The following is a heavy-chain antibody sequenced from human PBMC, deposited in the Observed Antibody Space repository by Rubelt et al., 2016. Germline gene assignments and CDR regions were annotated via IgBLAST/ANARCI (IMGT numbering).Heavy chain of an antibody. CDR1: GGSISSSSHY. D-gene: IGHD4-17*01. CDR3: AAISTGTSELDY. J-gene: IGHJ4*02. CDR2: IYYIGST. Sequence: QLQLQESGPGLVQPSEPLSLTCSVSGGSISSSSHYWGWIRQPPGKGLERIWSIYYIGSTNYNPSPKIPVTISVDTSKNNFSLRLSAGPAAETAVYYCAAISTGTSELDYWGQGTLVTVSS. V-gene: IGHV4-39*02.